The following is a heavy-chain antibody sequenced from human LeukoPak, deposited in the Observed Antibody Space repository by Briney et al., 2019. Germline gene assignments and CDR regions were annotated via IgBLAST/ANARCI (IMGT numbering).Heavy chain of an antibody. CDR3: ARESCSGTSCYYYFDY. J-gene: IGHJ4*02. Sequence: SVKVSCKASGGTFSTYAVSWVRQAPGQGLEWMGGIIPIFGTANYAQKFQGRVTITADESTSTAYMELSSLTSEDTAVYYCARESCSGTSCYYYFDYWGQGTQVTVSS. D-gene: IGHD2-2*01. V-gene: IGHV1-69*13. CDR1: GGTFSTYA. CDR2: IIPIFGTA.